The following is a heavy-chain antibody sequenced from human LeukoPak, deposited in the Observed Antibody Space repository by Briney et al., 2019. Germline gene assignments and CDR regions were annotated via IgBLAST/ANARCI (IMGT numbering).Heavy chain of an antibody. J-gene: IGHJ4*02. CDR1: GFTFTTYW. Sequence: PGGSLRLSCAAPGFTFTTYWMTWVRKAPGKGLEWVANIKQEGSEKYTVDSVKGRFTITRDNAKNSLYLQMNSLRAEDTAVYYCARLAGGYGLYYWGQGTLVTVSS. CDR2: IKQEGSEK. V-gene: IGHV3-7*01. D-gene: IGHD5-12*01. CDR3: ARLAGGYGLYY.